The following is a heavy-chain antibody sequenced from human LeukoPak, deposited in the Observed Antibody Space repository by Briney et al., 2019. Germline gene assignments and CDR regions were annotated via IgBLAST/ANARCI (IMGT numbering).Heavy chain of an antibody. D-gene: IGHD6-19*01. Sequence: KSSETLSLTCTVSVGSISSPDHYWNWIRQLPGKGLEWIGYIYYGGSTYYNPSLRSRVTISVDTSKNQFSLKLSSVTAADTAVYYCARSPGQWLLLGFDYWGQGTLVTVSS. CDR3: ARSPGQWLLLGFDY. CDR2: IYYGGST. V-gene: IGHV4-30-4*01. J-gene: IGHJ4*02. CDR1: VGSISSPDHY.